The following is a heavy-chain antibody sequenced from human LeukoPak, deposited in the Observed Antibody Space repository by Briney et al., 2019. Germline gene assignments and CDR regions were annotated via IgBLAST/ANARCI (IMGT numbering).Heavy chain of an antibody. CDR2: IYSGGST. CDR3: ASSSWLDYFDY. V-gene: IGHV3-53*01. Sequence: GGSLRLSCAASGFTFSSYAMSWVRQAPGKGLEWVSVIYSGGSTYYADSVKGRFTISRDNSKNTLYLQMNSLRAEDTAVYYCASSSWLDYFDYWGQGTLVTVSS. CDR1: GFTFSSYA. D-gene: IGHD6-13*01. J-gene: IGHJ4*02.